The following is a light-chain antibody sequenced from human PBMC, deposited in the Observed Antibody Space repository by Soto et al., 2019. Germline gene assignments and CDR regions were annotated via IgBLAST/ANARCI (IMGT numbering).Light chain of an antibody. Sequence: QSVLTQPPSASGTPGQRVTISCSGGSSNIGTNTVSWYQQLPQTAPQLLVYNDYQRPSGVPARFSGSKSGTSASLAISGLQSEDEAEYFCAVWDDSLIGPVFGGGTKVTVL. V-gene: IGLV1-44*01. CDR1: SSNIGTNT. CDR3: AVWDDSLIGPV. CDR2: NDY. J-gene: IGLJ2*01.